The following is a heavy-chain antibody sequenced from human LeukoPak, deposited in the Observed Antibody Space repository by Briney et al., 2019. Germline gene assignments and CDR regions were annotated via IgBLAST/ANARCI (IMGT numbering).Heavy chain of an antibody. CDR2: IKHSGST. Sequence: SETLSLTCAVYGGSFSGYYWSWIRQPPGKGLEWIGEIKHSGSTNYNPSLKSGVTISVDTSKNQFSLKLSSVTAADTAVYYCAREGHYYDSSGLDYWGQGTLVTVSS. CDR3: AREGHYYDSSGLDY. V-gene: IGHV4-34*01. D-gene: IGHD3-22*01. CDR1: GGSFSGYY. J-gene: IGHJ4*02.